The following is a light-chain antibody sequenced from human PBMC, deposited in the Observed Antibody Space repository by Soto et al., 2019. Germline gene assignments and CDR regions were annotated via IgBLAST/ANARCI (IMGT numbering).Light chain of an antibody. V-gene: IGKV3-20*01. J-gene: IGKJ1*01. CDR2: GVY. CDR3: QQYDTSPRT. CDR1: QSINTK. Sequence: EIVMTQSPATLSVSPGGRATFSCRASQSINTKLAWYQQKPGQAPRLLISGVYSRAAGIPDRFSGSGSGTDFTLTISRLEPEDFAVYYCQQYDTSPRTFGQGTKVDI.